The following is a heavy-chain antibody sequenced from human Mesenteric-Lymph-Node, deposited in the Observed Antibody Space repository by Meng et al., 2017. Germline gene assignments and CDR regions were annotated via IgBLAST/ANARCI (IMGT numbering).Heavy chain of an antibody. CDR3: ASVACRLVLSGGSCYSDYYGMDV. CDR2: MNPNSGNT. J-gene: IGHJ6*02. D-gene: IGHD2-15*01. Sequence: ASVKVSCKASGYTFTSYDINWVRQATGQGLEWMGWMNPNSGNTGYAQKFQGRVTITADKSTSTAYMELSSLRSEDTAVYYCASVACRLVLSGGSCYSDYYGMDVWGQGTTVTVSS. V-gene: IGHV1-8*03. CDR1: GYTFTSYD.